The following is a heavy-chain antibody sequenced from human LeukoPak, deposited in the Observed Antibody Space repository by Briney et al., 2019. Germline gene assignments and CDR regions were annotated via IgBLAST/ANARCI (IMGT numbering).Heavy chain of an antibody. CDR1: GFTFSSYA. CDR2: ISYDGSNK. V-gene: IGHV3-30-3*01. CDR3: ARESLTYSLDY. D-gene: IGHD2-21*01. J-gene: IGHJ4*02. Sequence: GGSLRLSYAASGFTFSSYAMHWVRQAPGKGLEWVAVISYDGSNKYYADSVKGRFTISRDNSKNTLYLQMNSLRAEDTAVYYCARESLTYSLDYWGQGTLVTVSS.